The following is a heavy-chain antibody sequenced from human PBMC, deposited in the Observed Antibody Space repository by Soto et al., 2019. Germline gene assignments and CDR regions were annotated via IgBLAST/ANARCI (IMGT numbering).Heavy chain of an antibody. V-gene: IGHV3-21*01. Sequence: EVQLVESGGGLVKPGASLRLSCAASGFTFSSYSMNWVRQAPGKGLEWVSSISSSSSYIYYADSVKGRFTISRDNAKNSLYLQMNSLRAEDTAVYYCATGIAAAGGDYWGQGTLVTVSS. J-gene: IGHJ4*02. CDR3: ATGIAAAGGDY. D-gene: IGHD6-13*01. CDR1: GFTFSSYS. CDR2: ISSSSSYI.